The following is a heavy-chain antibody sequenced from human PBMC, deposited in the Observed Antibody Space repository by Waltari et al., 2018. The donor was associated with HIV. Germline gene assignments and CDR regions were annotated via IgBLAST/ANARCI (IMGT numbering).Heavy chain of an antibody. Sequence: QVQLVQSGAAVKKPGASVKVSCKASGYTFISYSMHWVRQAPGQGLEWMGMINPSVNSTSYGQKCQARLTMTRDTSTSTVYMELSSLRSEDTAVYYCARAPCSGGSCRLFDYWGQGTLVTVSS. CDR2: INPSVNST. CDR3: ARAPCSGGSCRLFDY. D-gene: IGHD2-15*01. V-gene: IGHV1-46*01. CDR1: GYTFISYS. J-gene: IGHJ4*02.